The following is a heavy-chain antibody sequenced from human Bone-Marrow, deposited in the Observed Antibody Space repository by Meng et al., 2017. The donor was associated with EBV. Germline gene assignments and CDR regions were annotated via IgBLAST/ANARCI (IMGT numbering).Heavy chain of an antibody. CDR1: GFIVSTKY. V-gene: IGHV3-53*01. CDR3: ARGMAEGGVAREDY. J-gene: IGHJ4*02. CDR2: IVDGDNT. D-gene: IGHD2-21*01. Sequence: VESVGRLTRPGGPRRLACAASGFIVSTKYMSWVRQAPGQGLEGVSVIVDGDNTFHADSVKGRFTISRDNSKNMVYLRMKTLRVDDTAVYYCARGMAEGGVAREDYWGQGTLVTVSS.